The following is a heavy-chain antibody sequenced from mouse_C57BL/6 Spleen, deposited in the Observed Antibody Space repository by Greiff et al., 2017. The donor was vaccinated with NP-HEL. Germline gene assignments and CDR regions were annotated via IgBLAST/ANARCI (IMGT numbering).Heavy chain of an antibody. CDR3: AHYYGISYGFAY. J-gene: IGHJ3*01. CDR1: GFNITDYY. D-gene: IGHD1-1*01. CDR2: IDPEDGET. Sequence: EVQLQQSGAELVKPGASVKLSCTASGFNITDYYMHWVKQRTEQGLEWIGRIDPEDGETKYDPKFQGKATITADTSSNKAYLQLSSLTSEDTAVYYCAHYYGISYGFAYWGQGTLVTVSA. V-gene: IGHV14-2*01.